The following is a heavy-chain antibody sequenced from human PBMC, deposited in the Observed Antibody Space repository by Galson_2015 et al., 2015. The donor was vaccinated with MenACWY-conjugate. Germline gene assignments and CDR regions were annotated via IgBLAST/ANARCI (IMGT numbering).Heavy chain of an antibody. CDR1: GYTFTSYG. V-gene: IGHV1-18*01. CDR3: ARDGGIVGATGEGDY. CDR2: ISAYNGNT. J-gene: IGHJ4*02. Sequence: SVKVSCKASGYTFTSYGISWVRQAPGQGLEWMGWISAYNGNTNYAQKLQGRVTMTTDTSTSTAYMELRRLRSDDTAVYYCARDGGIVGATGEGDYWGQGTLVTVSS. D-gene: IGHD1-26*01.